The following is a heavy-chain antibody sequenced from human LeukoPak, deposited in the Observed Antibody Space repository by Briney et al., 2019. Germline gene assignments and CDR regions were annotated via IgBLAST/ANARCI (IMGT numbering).Heavy chain of an antibody. CDR1: GFTFSSYW. CDR2: ISPDGSSA. V-gene: IGHV3-74*01. CDR3: ARAPSGSSRGHYRDY. Sequence: GGSLILSCAASGFTFSSYWMHWVRQAPGKGLVWVSRISPDGSSALYADSVKGRFTISRDNAKNTLYLQMNSLRAEDTAVYYCARAPSGSSRGHYRDYWGQGTLVTVSS. J-gene: IGHJ4*02. D-gene: IGHD3-22*01.